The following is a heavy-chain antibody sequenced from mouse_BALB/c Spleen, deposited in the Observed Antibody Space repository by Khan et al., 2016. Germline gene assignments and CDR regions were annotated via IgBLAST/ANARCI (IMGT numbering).Heavy chain of an antibody. J-gene: IGHJ4*01. Sequence: EVQLQESGAELVRSGASVKLSCTASGFNIKDFYMHWVKQRPEQGLEWIGWIDPENGDTEYAPKFQGKATMTADTSSNTAYLQLSSLTSEDTAVYYCKACDYNARDYWGQGTSVTVSS. CDR2: IDPENGDT. V-gene: IGHV14-4*02. CDR1: GFNIKDFY. CDR3: KACDYNARDY.